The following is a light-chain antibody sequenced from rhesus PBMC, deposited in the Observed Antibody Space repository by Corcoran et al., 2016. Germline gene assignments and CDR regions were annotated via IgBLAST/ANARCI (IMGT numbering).Light chain of an antibody. J-gene: IGKJ4*01. Sequence: DIQMTQSPSSLSASVGDRVTITCRASQGISDYLSWYQQKPGKAPKRLIYAACSLESGVPSRFSGSGSGTECTLPISSLQPEDFAICYCLQGYSNPLAFGGGTKVELK. CDR1: QGISDY. V-gene: IGKV1-36*02. CDR3: LQGYSNPLA. CDR2: AAC.